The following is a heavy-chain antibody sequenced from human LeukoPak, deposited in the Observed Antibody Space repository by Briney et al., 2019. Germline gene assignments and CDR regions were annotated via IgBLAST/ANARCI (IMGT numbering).Heavy chain of an antibody. CDR3: AKDRGMAGTTVDY. V-gene: IGHV3-33*06. CDR2: IWYDGSNK. D-gene: IGHD1-7*01. Sequence: GGSLRLSCAASGSTFSSYGMHWVRQAPGKGLEWVAVIWYDGSNKYYADSVKGRFTISRDNSKNTLYLQMNSLRAEDTAVYYCAKDRGMAGTTVDYWGQGTLVTVSS. CDR1: GSTFSSYG. J-gene: IGHJ4*02.